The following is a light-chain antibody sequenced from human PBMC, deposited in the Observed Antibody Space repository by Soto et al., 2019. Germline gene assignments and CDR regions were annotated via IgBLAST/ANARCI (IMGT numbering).Light chain of an antibody. J-gene: IGLJ1*01. CDR3: AAWDDNLGGPV. V-gene: IGLV1-47*02. CDR2: SNN. Sequence: QSVLTQPTAVSGTPGQRVTISCSGSSSNIGYNSIFWYQQLPGVAPKLLIYSNNELPSGVPDRFSGSKSGTSGSLAIRGLGSEDEADYYCAAWDDNLGGPVFGTGTKVTV. CDR1: SSNIGYNS.